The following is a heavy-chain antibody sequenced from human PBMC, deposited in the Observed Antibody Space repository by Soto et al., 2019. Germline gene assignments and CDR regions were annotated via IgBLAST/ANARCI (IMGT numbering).Heavy chain of an antibody. CDR1: GFTFSSYA. CDR2: ISYDGSNK. CDR3: ARDPLWYCISTSCFHTYYFDY. V-gene: IGHV3-30-3*01. J-gene: IGHJ4*02. D-gene: IGHD2-2*01. Sequence: QVQLVESGGGVVQPGRSLRLSCAASGFTFSSYAMHWVRQAPGKGLEWVAVISYDGSNKYYADSVKGRFTISRDNSKTTLYLQMNSLRAEDAAVYDCARDPLWYCISTSCFHTYYFDYWGQGALVTVSS.